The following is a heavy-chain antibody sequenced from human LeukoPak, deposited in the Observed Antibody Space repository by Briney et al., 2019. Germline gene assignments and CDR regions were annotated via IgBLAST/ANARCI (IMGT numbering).Heavy chain of an antibody. V-gene: IGHV1-2*06. J-gene: IGHJ4*02. CDR3: ARGRFQLPDDDY. CDR2: INPKSGGT. D-gene: IGHD1-1*01. Sequence: ASVKVSCKASGYTFTDYYIHWVRQAPGQGLEWMGRINPKSGGTNYAQTFQGRVTMTRDTSISTAYMELSGLTSDDAAVYYCARGRFQLPDDDYWGQGFLVTVSS. CDR1: GYTFTDYY.